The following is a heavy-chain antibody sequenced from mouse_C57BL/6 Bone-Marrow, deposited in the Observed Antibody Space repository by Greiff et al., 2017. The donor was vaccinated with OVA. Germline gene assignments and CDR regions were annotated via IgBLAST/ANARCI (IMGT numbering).Heavy chain of an antibody. CDR2: IDPENGDT. V-gene: IGHV14-4*01. D-gene: IGHD1-1*01. CDR1: GFNIKDDY. CDR3: TTPIYYGSSRYFDV. J-gene: IGHJ1*03. Sequence: EVQLKESGAELVRPGASVKLSCTASGFNIKDDYMHWVKQRPEQGLEWIGWIDPENGDTEYASKFQGKATITADTSSNTAYLQLSSLTSEDTAVYYCTTPIYYGSSRYFDVWGTGTTVTVSS.